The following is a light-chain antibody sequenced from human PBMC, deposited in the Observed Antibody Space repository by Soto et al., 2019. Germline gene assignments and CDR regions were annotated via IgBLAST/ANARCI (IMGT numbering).Light chain of an antibody. J-gene: IGLJ1*01. V-gene: IGLV2-14*03. Sequence: QSVLTQPASVSGSPGQSIATSCTGVRTDVADGYDYVSWYQQHPGQAPQLIIYDVSNRPSGVSDRFSGSKSGNTASLTISGLQAEDEAEYYCTSYTCSTPFYVFVTGTKVTVL. CDR1: RTDVADGYDY. CDR2: DVS. CDR3: TSYTCSTPFYV.